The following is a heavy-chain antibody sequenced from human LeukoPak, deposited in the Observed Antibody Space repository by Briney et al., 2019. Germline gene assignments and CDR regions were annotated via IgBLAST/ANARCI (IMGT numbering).Heavy chain of an antibody. Sequence: SQTLSLTCAISGDSVSSNSAAWNWIRQSPSRGLEWLGRTYYRSKWYNDYAVSVKSRITINPDTSKNQFSPQLNSVTPEDTAVYYCARGSGYDSGTAVARTYYFDYWGQGTLVTVSS. D-gene: IGHD5-12*01. CDR1: GDSVSSNSAA. V-gene: IGHV6-1*01. CDR3: ARGSGYDSGTAVARTYYFDY. CDR2: TYYRSKWYN. J-gene: IGHJ4*02.